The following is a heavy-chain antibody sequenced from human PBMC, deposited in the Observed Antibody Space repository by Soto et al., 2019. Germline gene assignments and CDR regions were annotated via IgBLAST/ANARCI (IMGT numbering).Heavy chain of an antibody. CDR2: ISGSGGST. Sequence: EVQLLESGGGLVQPGGSLRLSCAASEFTFSSYAMSWVRQAPGKGLEWVSAISGSGGSTYYADSVKGRFTISRDNSKNTLYLQVNSVRAEDTAVYYCARRSSGWYFDYWGQGTLVTVSS. CDR1: EFTFSSYA. V-gene: IGHV3-23*01. J-gene: IGHJ4*02. CDR3: ARRSSGWYFDY. D-gene: IGHD6-19*01.